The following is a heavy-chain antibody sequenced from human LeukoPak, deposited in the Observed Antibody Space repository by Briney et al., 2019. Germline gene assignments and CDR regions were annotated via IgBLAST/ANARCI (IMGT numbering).Heavy chain of an antibody. V-gene: IGHV4-39*01. CDR2: IYYSGST. CDR3: ARHSTDRNYDFWSGGSFDY. J-gene: IGHJ4*02. Sequence: SETLSLTCTVSGGSISSSSYYWGWIRQPPGKGLEWIGSIYYSGSTYYNPSLKSRVTISVDTSKNQFSLKLSPVTAADTAVYYCARHSTDRNYDFWSGGSFDYWGQGTLVTVSS. D-gene: IGHD3-3*01. CDR1: GGSISSSSYY.